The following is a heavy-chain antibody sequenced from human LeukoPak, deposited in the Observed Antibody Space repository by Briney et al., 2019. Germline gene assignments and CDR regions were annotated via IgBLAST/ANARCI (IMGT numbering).Heavy chain of an antibody. CDR2: MNFNSGNT. V-gene: IGHV1-8*01. CDR1: GYTFPNYD. J-gene: IGHJ3*02. D-gene: IGHD1-1*01. CDR3: AKVGLGNTTIHI. Sequence: ASVKVSCKASGYTFPNYDINWVRQATGQGREWMGWMNFNSGNTGYAQKFQGRVTMTTNTAISTVYMELSSLKSEDTAIYYCAKVGLGNTTIHIWGQGTMVTVSS.